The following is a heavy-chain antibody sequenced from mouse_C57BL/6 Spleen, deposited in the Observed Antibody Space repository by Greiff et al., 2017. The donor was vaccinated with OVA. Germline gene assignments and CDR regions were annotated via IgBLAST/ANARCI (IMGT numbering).Heavy chain of an antibody. J-gene: IGHJ4*01. CDR1: GYTFTDYE. Sequence: VQLVESGAELVRPGASVTLSCKASGYTFTDYEMHWVKQTPVHGLEWIGAIDPETGGTAYNQKFKGKAILTADKSSSTAYMELRSLTSEDSAVYYCTRGVYYGNLYYAMDYWGQGTSVTVSS. CDR2: IDPETGGT. D-gene: IGHD2-1*01. CDR3: TRGVYYGNLYYAMDY. V-gene: IGHV1-15*01.